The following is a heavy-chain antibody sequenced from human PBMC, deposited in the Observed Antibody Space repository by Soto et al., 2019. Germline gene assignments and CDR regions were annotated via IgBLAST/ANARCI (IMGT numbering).Heavy chain of an antibody. CDR2: ISHDGSEK. J-gene: IGHJ6*02. CDR1: GFSFNSHG. Sequence: QVQLVESGGGVVQPGRSLRLSCAASGFSFNSHGMHWVRQAPGKGLEWVAVISHDGSEKDYADSVKGRFTISRDNSKNPLYLEMNSLRAEDTAVYYCTKEITARPYYYAMDVWGQGTAVTVSS. V-gene: IGHV3-30*18. D-gene: IGHD6-6*01. CDR3: TKEITARPYYYAMDV.